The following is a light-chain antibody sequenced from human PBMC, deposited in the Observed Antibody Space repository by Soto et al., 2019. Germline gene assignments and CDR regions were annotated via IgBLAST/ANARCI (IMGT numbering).Light chain of an antibody. CDR3: SSYTNSGTLVV. Sequence: QSALTQPASVSGSPGQSITISCTGTSSDVGGYKYVSWYQQHPGKAPKLMIYDVSNRPSGVSNRFSGSKSGNTASLTISGLQAADEADYYCSSYTNSGTLVVFGGGTKLTVL. V-gene: IGLV2-14*01. J-gene: IGLJ2*01. CDR1: SSDVGGYKY. CDR2: DVS.